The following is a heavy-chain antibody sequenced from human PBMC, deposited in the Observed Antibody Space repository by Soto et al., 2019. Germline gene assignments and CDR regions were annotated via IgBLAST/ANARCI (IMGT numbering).Heavy chain of an antibody. V-gene: IGHV3-30-3*01. Sequence: QVQLVESGGGVVQPGRSLRLSCAASGFTFSSYAMHWVRQAPGKGLEWVAVISYDGSNKYYADSVKGRFTISRDNSKNTLYLQMNSLRAEDTAVYYCARDRDPIAVAGPYYYYYGMDVWGQGTMVTVSS. CDR1: GFTFSSYA. CDR3: ARDRDPIAVAGPYYYYYGMDV. CDR2: ISYDGSNK. D-gene: IGHD6-19*01. J-gene: IGHJ6*02.